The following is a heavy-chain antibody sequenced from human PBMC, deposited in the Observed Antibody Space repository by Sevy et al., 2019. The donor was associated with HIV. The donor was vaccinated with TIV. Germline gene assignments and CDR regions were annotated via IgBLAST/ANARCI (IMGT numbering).Heavy chain of an antibody. CDR1: GYTFTSYG. Sequence: ASVKVSCKASGYTFTSYGISWVRQAPGQGLEWMGWISAYTGDTNYAQNLQGRVTMTTDTSTRTAYMELRSLRSDDTAVYYCARDVSLVPAAIVRGFYYYGMDVWGQGTTVTVSS. CDR2: ISAYTGDT. CDR3: ARDVSLVPAAIVRGFYYYGMDV. J-gene: IGHJ6*02. D-gene: IGHD2-2*01. V-gene: IGHV1-18*01.